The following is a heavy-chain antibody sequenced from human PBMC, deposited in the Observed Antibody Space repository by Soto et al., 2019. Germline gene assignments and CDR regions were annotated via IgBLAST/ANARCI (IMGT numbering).Heavy chain of an antibody. CDR2: IDGSSDYT. Sequence: GSLRLSCTASGFLFTDYYMSWIRQPPGKGLEWLAYIDGSSDYTNSADSVKGRFTISRDNAKNSVFLQMNNLRADDTAVYYCARDLRFSSTNYFDFWGRGTLVTVSS. V-gene: IGHV3-11*06. CDR1: GFLFTDYY. CDR3: ARDLRFSSTNYFDF. J-gene: IGHJ4*02. D-gene: IGHD2-8*01.